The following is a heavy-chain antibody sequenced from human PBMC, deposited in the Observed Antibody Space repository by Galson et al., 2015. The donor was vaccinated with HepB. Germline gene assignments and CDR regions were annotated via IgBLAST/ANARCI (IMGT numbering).Heavy chain of an antibody. V-gene: IGHV3-73*01. CDR1: GFTFSASA. Sequence: SLRLSCAASGFTFSASAMHWVRQASGKGLEWVGRIRNKANSYATAYAASVKGRFTISRDDSKNTAYLQMNSLKTEDTAVYYCTRLSADYGDNDGYWGQGTLVTVSS. D-gene: IGHD4-17*01. J-gene: IGHJ4*02. CDR2: IRNKANSYAT. CDR3: TRLSADYGDNDGY.